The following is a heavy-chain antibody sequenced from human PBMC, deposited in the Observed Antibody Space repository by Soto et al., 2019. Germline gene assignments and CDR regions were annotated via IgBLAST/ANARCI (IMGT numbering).Heavy chain of an antibody. D-gene: IGHD3-10*01. V-gene: IGHV3-30-3*01. CDR1: GFTFSSYA. CDR2: ISFDGNNK. J-gene: IGHJ2*01. Sequence: QVQLVESGGGVVQPGRSLRLSCAASGFTFSSYALHWVRQAPGRGLEWVALISFDGNNKYYANSVKGRFTISRDNSKNTLYLQMSSLRAEDTAVYYCARGRGDGYNQHWYFDLWGRGTLVTVSS. CDR3: ARGRGDGYNQHWYFDL.